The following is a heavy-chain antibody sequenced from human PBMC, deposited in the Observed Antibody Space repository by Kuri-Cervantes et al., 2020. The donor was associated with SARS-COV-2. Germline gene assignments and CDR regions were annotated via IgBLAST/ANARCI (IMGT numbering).Heavy chain of an antibody. CDR2: MNPNSGNT. CDR1: GYTFTSYD. V-gene: IGHV1-8*01. D-gene: IGHD4-17*01. Sequence: ASVKVSCKASGYTFTSYDINWVRQATGQGLEWMGWMNPNSGNTGYAQKFQERVTITRDMSTSTAYMELSSLRSEDTAVYYCAADLIRSVYWGQGTLVTVSS. J-gene: IGHJ4*02. CDR3: AADLIRSVY.